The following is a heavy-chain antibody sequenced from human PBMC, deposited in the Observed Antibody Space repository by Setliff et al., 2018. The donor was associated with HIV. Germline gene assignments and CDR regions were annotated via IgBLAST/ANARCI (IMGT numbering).Heavy chain of an antibody. CDR3: ARLLNGYNSYDYYYMDV. D-gene: IGHD5-12*01. V-gene: IGHV5-51*01. CDR1: GYSFSNYW. J-gene: IGHJ6*03. CDR2: VYPGDSDT. Sequence: LGESLKISCKGSGYSFSNYWIGWVRQMPGKGLEWMGIVYPGDSDTRYSPSFEGQVTISADKSISTAYLQWGSLKASDSAMYYCARLLNGYNSYDYYYMDVWGKGTTVTVSS.